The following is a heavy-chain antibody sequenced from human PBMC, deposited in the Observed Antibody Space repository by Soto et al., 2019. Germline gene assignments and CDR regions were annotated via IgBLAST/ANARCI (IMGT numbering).Heavy chain of an antibody. Sequence: PSETLSLTCTVSGGSISSSSYYWGWIRQPPGKGLEWIGSIYYSGSTYYNPSLKSRVTISVDTSKNQFSLKLSSVTAADTAVYYCARRIDSSDYGGQGPLVTVSS. CDR3: ARRIDSSDY. CDR2: IYYSGST. D-gene: IGHD2-21*01. J-gene: IGHJ4*02. CDR1: GGSISSSSYY. V-gene: IGHV4-39*01.